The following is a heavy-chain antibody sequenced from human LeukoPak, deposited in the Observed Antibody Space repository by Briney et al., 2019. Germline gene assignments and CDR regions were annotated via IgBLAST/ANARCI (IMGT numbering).Heavy chain of an antibody. CDR3: ARVGRYSYAHNS. V-gene: IGHV3-7*01. CDR1: GFTFRDYSDYW. CDR2: IKQDGSEK. J-gene: IGHJ6*02. Sequence: GGSLRLSCAASGFTFRDYSDYWMSWVRQAPGKGLEWVANIKQDGSEKYYVGSVKGRFTISRDNAKNSLFLQMNSLRAEDTAVYYCARVGRYSYAHNSWGQGTTVTVSS. D-gene: IGHD5-18*01.